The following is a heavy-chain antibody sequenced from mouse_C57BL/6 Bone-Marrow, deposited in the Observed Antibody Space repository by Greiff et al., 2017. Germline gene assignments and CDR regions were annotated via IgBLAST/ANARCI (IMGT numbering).Heavy chain of an antibody. J-gene: IGHJ4*01. D-gene: IGHD2-4*01. CDR3: ARSRRLRRGGAMDY. V-gene: IGHV1-72*01. CDR1: GYTFTSYW. CDR2: IDPNSGGT. Sequence: QVQLQQPGAELVKPGASVKLSCKASGYTFTSYWMHWVKQRPGRGLEWIGRIDPNSGGTKYNEKFKSKATLTVDKASSTAYMQLSSLTSEDSAVYYCARSRRLRRGGAMDYWGQGTSVTVSS.